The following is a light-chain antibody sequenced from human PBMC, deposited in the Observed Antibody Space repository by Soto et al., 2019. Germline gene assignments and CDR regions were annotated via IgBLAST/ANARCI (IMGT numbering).Light chain of an antibody. CDR2: DVS. J-gene: IGLJ1*01. CDR1: SSDIGGYNF. V-gene: IGLV2-14*03. CDR3: SSFTTRRPTYV. Sequence: QSALTQPASVSGSPGQSITISCTGSSSDIGGYNFVSWYQQYPGKAPKLIIYDVSSRPSGVSDRFSGSKSVNTASLTISGLQAEDEADYYCSSFTTRRPTYVFGTGTKLTVL.